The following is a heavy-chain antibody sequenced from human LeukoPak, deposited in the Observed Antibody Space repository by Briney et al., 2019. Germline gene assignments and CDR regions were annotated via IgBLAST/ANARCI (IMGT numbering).Heavy chain of an antibody. CDR1: GFTFSSYS. CDR3: ARVPYSSGSVDY. Sequence: GGSLRLSCAASGFTFSSYSMNWVRQAPGKGLEWVANIKQDGSEKYYVDSVKGRFTISRDNAKNSLYLQMNSLRAEDTAVYYCARVPYSSGSVDYWGQGTLVTVSS. V-gene: IGHV3-7*01. D-gene: IGHD6-19*01. CDR2: IKQDGSEK. J-gene: IGHJ4*02.